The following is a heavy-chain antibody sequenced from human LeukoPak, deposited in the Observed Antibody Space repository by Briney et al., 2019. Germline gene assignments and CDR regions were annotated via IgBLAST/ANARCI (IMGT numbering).Heavy chain of an antibody. D-gene: IGHD2-2*01. CDR3: ASAATSRTYNLDS. V-gene: IGHV4-34*01. CDR2: INHSGTT. Sequence: SETLSLTCAVYGGSFSDYYWSWIRQPPGKGLEWIGEINHSGTTNYKPSLKSRVTISVDTSKNQFSLKLTSVTAADTAVYYCASAATSRTYNLDSWGQGTLVTVSS. CDR1: GGSFSDYY. J-gene: IGHJ4*02.